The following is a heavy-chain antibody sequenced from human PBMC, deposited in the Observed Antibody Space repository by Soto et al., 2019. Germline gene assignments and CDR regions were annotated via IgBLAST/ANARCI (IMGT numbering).Heavy chain of an antibody. D-gene: IGHD5-12*01. V-gene: IGHV4-59*08. Sequence: ETLSLTCTVSGGSISSYYWSWIRQPPGKGLEWIGYIYYSGSTNYNPSLKSRVTISVDTSKNQFSLKLSSVTAADTAVYYCARLHTIVATMHAFDIWGQGTMVTVSS. CDR1: GGSISSYY. CDR3: ARLHTIVATMHAFDI. J-gene: IGHJ3*02. CDR2: IYYSGST.